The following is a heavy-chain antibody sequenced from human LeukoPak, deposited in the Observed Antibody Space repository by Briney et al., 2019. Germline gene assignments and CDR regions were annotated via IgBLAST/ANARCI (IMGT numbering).Heavy chain of an antibody. D-gene: IGHD6-13*01. J-gene: IGHJ4*02. CDR2: ISSSGESDGT. CDR3: AKDHHIDSSSWSYYFDY. V-gene: IGHV3-23*01. Sequence: PGGSLRLSCAVSGFTLTIHAASWVSPPPGKGLEWVSTISSSGESDGTFYADSVKGRLTICRDNSKDTLYLQVNSLIAEDTAVYYCAKDHHIDSSSWSYYFDYWGQGTLVTVSS. CDR1: GFTLTIHA.